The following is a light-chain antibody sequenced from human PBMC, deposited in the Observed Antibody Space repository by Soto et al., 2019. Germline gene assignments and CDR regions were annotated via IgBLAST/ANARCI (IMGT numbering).Light chain of an antibody. CDR2: AAS. CDR1: QSIRTY. J-gene: IGKJ2*03. V-gene: IGKV1-39*01. Sequence: DIQMTQSPSSLSASVGDRVTITCRASQSIRTYLNWYQQRPGQAPKLLIYAASYLQSGVQSRFSRTGSETDFNHTTTSLQPEGCATYYSQQSDNLPRSLGRGTKLDIK. CDR3: QQSDNLPRS.